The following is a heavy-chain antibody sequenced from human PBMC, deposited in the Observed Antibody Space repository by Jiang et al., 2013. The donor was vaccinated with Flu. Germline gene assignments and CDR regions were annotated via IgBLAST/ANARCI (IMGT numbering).Heavy chain of an antibody. CDR3: ARAASTYYYYYYMDV. Sequence: ELLKPSETLSLTCTVSGGSISSYYWSWIRQPPGKGLEWIGYIYYSGSTNYNPSLKSRVTISVDTSKNQFSLKLSSVTAADMAVYYCARAASTYYYYYYMDVWGKGTTVTVSS. J-gene: IGHJ6*03. V-gene: IGHV4-59*01. CDR2: IYYSGST. CDR1: GGSISSYY. D-gene: IGHD2-15*01.